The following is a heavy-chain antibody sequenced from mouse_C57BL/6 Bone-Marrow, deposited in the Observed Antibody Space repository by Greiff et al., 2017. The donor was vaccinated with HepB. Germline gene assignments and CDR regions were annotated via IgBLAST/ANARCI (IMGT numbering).Heavy chain of an antibody. CDR3: ARHRLSLPYAMDY. D-gene: IGHD3-2*02. CDR1: GFTFSDYG. Sequence: EVQLVESGGGLVQPGGSLKLSCAASGFTFSDYGMAWVRQAPRKGPEWVAFISNLAYSIYYADTVTGRFTISRENAKNTLYLEMSSLRSEDTAMYYCARHRLSLPYAMDYWGQVTSVTVSS. V-gene: IGHV5-15*01. CDR2: ISNLAYSI. J-gene: IGHJ4*01.